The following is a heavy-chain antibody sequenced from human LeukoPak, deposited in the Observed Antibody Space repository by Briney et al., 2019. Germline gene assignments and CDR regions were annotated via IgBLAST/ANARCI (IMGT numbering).Heavy chain of an antibody. CDR3: TELGITMIGGV. Sequence: GGSLRLFCAACGFTFSSYGLNWVRQAPGEGPEWVSGISDSGVGTKHADAVKGRFTISRGSAKNSLYLQMNSLRAEDTAVYYCTELGITMIGGVWGKGTTVTISS. V-gene: IGHV3-21*01. CDR2: ISDSGVGT. D-gene: IGHD3-10*02. J-gene: IGHJ6*04. CDR1: GFTFSSYG.